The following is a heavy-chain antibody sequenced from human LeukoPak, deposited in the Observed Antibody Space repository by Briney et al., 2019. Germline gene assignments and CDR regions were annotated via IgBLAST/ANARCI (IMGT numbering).Heavy chain of an antibody. Sequence: GASVKVSCKASGDTFTRHAISWVRQAPGQGLEWMGGIIPMSGIANFAQKFQGRVTITADKSTSTAYMELRSLRSDDTAVYYCAREYSSSDFDYWGQGTLVTVSS. J-gene: IGHJ4*02. CDR1: GDTFTRHA. D-gene: IGHD6-6*01. CDR3: AREYSSSDFDY. V-gene: IGHV1-69*10. CDR2: IIPMSGIA.